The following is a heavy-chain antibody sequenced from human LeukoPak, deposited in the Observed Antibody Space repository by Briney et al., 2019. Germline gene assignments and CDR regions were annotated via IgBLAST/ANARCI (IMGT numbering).Heavy chain of an antibody. CDR2: FDPEDGET. V-gene: IGHV1-24*01. CDR3: ATVDGSY. D-gene: IGHD2-15*01. J-gene: IGHJ4*02. CDR1: GYTLTELA. Sequence: SVKVSCKVFGYTLTELAMHWVRQAPGKGLEWMGGFDPEDGETIYAQKFQDRVTMTEDTSSDTAYMELSSLRSEDTAVYYCATVDGSYWGQGTLVTVFS.